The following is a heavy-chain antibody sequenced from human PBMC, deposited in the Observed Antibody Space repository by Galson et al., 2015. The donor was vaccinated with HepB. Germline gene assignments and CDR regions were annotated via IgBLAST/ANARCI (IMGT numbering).Heavy chain of an antibody. CDR3: AREGGRDIVAKAGFDY. V-gene: IGHV4-39*07. Sequence: ETLSLTCTVSSGSISSSTYYWGWIRQPPGKGLEWIGSIYYSGSTYYNPSLKSRVTISVDTSNTQFSLKLSSVTAADTAVYYCAREGGRDIVAKAGFDYWGQGTLVTVSS. CDR1: SGSISSSTYY. J-gene: IGHJ4*02. D-gene: IGHD5-12*01. CDR2: IYYSGST.